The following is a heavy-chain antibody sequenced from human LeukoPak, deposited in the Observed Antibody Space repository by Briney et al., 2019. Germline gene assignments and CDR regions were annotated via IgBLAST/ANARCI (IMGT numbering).Heavy chain of an antibody. D-gene: IGHD5-18*01. CDR3: ASVDTAMALDY. J-gene: IGHJ4*02. CDR2: IYYSGST. V-gene: IGHV4-39*01. CDR1: SGSISSTTYY. Sequence: SETLSLTCTVSSGSISSTTYYWGWIRQPPGKGLEWIGSIYYSGSTYYNPSLKSRVTISVDTSKNQFSLKLSSVTAADTAVYYCASVDTAMALDYWGQGTLITVSS.